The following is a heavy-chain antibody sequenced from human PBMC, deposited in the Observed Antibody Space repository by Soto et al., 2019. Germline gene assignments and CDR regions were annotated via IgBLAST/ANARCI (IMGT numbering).Heavy chain of an antibody. J-gene: IGHJ6*02. CDR3: AKGLRFLEWLGHYYYGMDV. CDR2: ISGSGGST. CDR1: GFTFSSYA. Sequence: GGSLRLSCAASGFTFSSYAMSWVRQAPGKGLEWVSAISGSGGSTYYADSVKGRFTISRDNSKNTLYLQMNSLRAEDTAVYYCAKGLRFLEWLGHYYYGMDVWGQGTTVTVS. V-gene: IGHV3-23*01. D-gene: IGHD3-3*01.